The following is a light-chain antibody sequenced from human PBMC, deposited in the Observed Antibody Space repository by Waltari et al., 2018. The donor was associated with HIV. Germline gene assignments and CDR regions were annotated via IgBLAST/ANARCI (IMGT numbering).Light chain of an antibody. J-gene: IGLJ3*02. CDR2: EVS. V-gene: IGLV2-14*01. CDR3: SSYSPRDSVV. Sequence: HSVLTQPASVSGSPGQSLTLSCSVPTSPMSSLNFVSWYQQSPGRAPKLIIFEVSFRPSGISDRFSGSKSGDTASLTISALRTEDEADYFCSSYSPRDSVVFGGGTKVTVL. CDR1: TSPMSSLNF.